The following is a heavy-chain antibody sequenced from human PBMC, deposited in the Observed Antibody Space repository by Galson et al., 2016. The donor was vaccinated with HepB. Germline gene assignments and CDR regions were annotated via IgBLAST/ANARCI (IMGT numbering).Heavy chain of an antibody. J-gene: IGHJ4*02. CDR2: IRINFYGATT. V-gene: IGHV3-15*01. CDR3: TTENWGRFEY. CDR1: GFAFSGTW. D-gene: IGHD7-27*01. Sequence: SLRLSCAASGFAFSGTWMHWVRQAPGKGLEWVVRIRINFYGATTDYGAPVNGRFSISRDDSKNTLHLQMNGLKTEDTAVYYCTTENWGRFEYWGQGTLVTVSS.